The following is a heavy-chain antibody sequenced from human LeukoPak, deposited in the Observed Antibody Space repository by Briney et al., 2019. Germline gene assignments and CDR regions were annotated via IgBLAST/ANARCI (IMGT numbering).Heavy chain of an antibody. Sequence: PSETLSLTCTVSGGSISSSSYYWGWIRQPPGKGLEWIGSIYYSGNTYYNPSLKSRVTISVDTSKNQFSLKLSSVTAADTAMYYCARAKFFSSWPHYFDYWGQGTLVTVSS. V-gene: IGHV4-39*07. CDR1: GGSISSSSYY. D-gene: IGHD6-13*01. J-gene: IGHJ4*02. CDR3: ARAKFFSSWPHYFDY. CDR2: IYYSGNT.